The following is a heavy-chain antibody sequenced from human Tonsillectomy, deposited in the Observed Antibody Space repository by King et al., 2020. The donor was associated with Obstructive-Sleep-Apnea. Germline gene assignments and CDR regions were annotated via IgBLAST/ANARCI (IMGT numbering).Heavy chain of an antibody. V-gene: IGHV4-39*07. CDR2: IHYSGTT. J-gene: IGHJ4*02. CDR3: APESVGDYGDYYFDF. Sequence: LQLQESGPGLVKPSETLSLTCTVSGGSISSTSYYWGWIRQPPGKGLEWIGTIHYSGTTYYNPSLKSRVTISVVTSKNQFSLSLSSVTAADTAVYYCAPESVGDYGDYYFDFWGQGTLVTVSS. D-gene: IGHD4-17*01. CDR1: GGSISSTSYY.